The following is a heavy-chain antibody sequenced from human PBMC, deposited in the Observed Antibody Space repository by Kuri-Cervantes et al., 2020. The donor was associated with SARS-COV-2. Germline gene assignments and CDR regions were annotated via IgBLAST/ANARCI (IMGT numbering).Heavy chain of an antibody. CDR3: AKDHFGVHDF. CDR1: GFNFSRTD. V-gene: IGHV3-30*18. Sequence: GESLKISCAASGFNFSRTDMHWVRQAPGKGLEWVAVISYDGKKKKCIGSGKGRFTISRDNSQNTVYLRMTNLRSEGTAMYYCAKDHFGVHDFWGQGTRVTVSS. CDR2: ISYDGKKK. J-gene: IGHJ4*02. D-gene: IGHD2-21*01.